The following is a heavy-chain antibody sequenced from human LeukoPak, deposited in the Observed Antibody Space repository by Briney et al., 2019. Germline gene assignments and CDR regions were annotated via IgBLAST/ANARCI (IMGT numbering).Heavy chain of an antibody. V-gene: IGHV3-7*03. J-gene: IGHJ4*02. CDR2: IKKDGSQK. CDR1: GFTFSSFW. CDR3: TRVFGGYDVSDY. Sequence: PGGSLRLSCAASGFTFSSFWMSWVRQAPGKGLEWVANIKKDGSQKYYVDSVEGRFTISRDNAKNSLYLQMDSPRVDDTAVYYCTRVFGGYDVSDYWGQGTLVTVSS. D-gene: IGHD3-3*01.